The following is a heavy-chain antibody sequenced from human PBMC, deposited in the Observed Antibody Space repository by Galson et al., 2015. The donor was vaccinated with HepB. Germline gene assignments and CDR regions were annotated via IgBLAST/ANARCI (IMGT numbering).Heavy chain of an antibody. D-gene: IGHD3-10*01. CDR2: ISAYNGNT. J-gene: IGHJ4*02. V-gene: IGHV1-18*04. CDR1: GYTFTSYG. CDR3: ARADTMVRGGGFDY. Sequence: CKASGYTFTSYGISWVRQAPGQGLEWMGWISAYNGNTNYAQKLQGRVTMTTDTSTSTAYMELRSLRSDGTAVYYCARADTMVRGGGFDYWGQGTLVTVSS.